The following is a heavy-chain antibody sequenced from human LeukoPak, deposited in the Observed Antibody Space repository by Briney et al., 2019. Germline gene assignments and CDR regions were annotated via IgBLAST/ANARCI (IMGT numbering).Heavy chain of an antibody. CDR2: ISGYNGNT. Sequence: GASVKVSCKASGYTFTTYNNNWVRQAPGQGLEWMGWISGYNGNTNYAQKLQGRVTMTTDTSTSTAYMELRSLKSDDTAVYYCASLKNYYDSSGYLVTDAFDIWGQGTMVTVSS. J-gene: IGHJ3*02. D-gene: IGHD3-22*01. V-gene: IGHV1-18*01. CDR1: GYTFTTYN. CDR3: ASLKNYYDSSGYLVTDAFDI.